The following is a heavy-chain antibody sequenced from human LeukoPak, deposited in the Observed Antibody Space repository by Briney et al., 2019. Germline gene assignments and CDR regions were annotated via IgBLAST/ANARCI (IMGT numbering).Heavy chain of an antibody. J-gene: IGHJ4*02. CDR1: GFPFSSYW. D-gene: IGHD1-1*01. CDR2: IKQDGSDK. Sequence: PGGSLRLSCAASGFPFSSYWMSWVRQAPGKGLEWVANIKQDGSDKSYVDSMKGRFTISRDNAKNSLYLQLNSLRADDTAVYYCARLTGTTGFDYWGQGTLVTVSS. CDR3: ARLTGTTGFDY. V-gene: IGHV3-7*01.